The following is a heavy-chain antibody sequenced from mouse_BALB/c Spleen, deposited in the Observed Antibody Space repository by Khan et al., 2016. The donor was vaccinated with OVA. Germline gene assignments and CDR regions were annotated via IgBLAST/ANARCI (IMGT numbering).Heavy chain of an antibody. V-gene: IGHV1S22*01. D-gene: IGHD4-1*01. CDR1: GYTFTSYW. J-gene: IGHJ3*01. CDR2: IYPGSGST. Sequence: LQQSGSELVRPGASVKLSCKASGYTFTSYWMHWVKQRPGQGLEWIGNIYPGSGSTNYDEKFKSKATLTVDTSSSTAYMQLSSLTSEDSAVYYWTRGETGTFAYWGQGTLVTVSA. CDR3: TRGETGTFAY.